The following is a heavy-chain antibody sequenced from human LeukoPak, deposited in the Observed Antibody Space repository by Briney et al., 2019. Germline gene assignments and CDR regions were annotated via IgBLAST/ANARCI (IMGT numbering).Heavy chain of an antibody. CDR2: IIPIFGIT. CDR1: GGTFNSYS. D-gene: IGHD5-18*01. J-gene: IGHJ4*02. CDR3: ASYSYGFCY. V-gene: IGHV1-69*02. Sequence: SVKVSCKASGGTFNSYSISWVRQAPGQGLEWMGRIIPIFGITNYAQKFQGRVTITADKSTNTAYMELSSLRSEDTAVYYCASYSYGFCYWGQGTLVTVSS.